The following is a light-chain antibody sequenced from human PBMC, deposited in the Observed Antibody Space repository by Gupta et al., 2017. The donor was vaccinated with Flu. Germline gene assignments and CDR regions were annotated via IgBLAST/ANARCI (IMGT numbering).Light chain of an antibody. J-gene: IGLJ2*01. CDR1: ALPKKV. CDR3: QSVDSGSTYVV. CDR2: KDT. Sequence: GRTTRITCSGGALPKKVSYWYQQSPAQAPLLLIYKDTSRPSKTPARFSGASSGTRATLTTSAVQAEDGADYYCQSVDSGSTYVVFGGGTKLTVL. V-gene: IGLV3-25*03.